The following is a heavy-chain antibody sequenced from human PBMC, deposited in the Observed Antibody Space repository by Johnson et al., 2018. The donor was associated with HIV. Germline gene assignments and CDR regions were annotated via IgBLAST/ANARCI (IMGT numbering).Heavy chain of an antibody. CDR3: AIGGVYSSPLDAFDI. CDR1: GFTFSSYG. J-gene: IGHJ3*02. CDR2: IRYDGSNK. Sequence: QVQLVESGGGVVQPGRSLRLSCAASGFTFSSYGMHWVRQAPGKGLEWVTFIRYDGSNKYYADSVKGRFIISRDNAQNSVYLQMDSLRAEASAVGYCAIGGVYSSPLDAFDIWGQGTIVTVSS. V-gene: IGHV3-33*03. D-gene: IGHD6-13*01.